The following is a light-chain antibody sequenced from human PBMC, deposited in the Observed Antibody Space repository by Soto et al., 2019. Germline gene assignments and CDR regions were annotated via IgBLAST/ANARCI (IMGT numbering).Light chain of an antibody. Sequence: DIQMTQSPSTLSASVGDRVTITCRASQSISSWLAWYQQKPGKAPKLLIYKASSLESGVPSRFSGSGSGTEFTLTISRLEPEDFAVYYCQQYGNSRGTFGQGTKVDIK. V-gene: IGKV1-5*03. CDR3: QQYGNSRGT. CDR1: QSISSW. CDR2: KAS. J-gene: IGKJ1*01.